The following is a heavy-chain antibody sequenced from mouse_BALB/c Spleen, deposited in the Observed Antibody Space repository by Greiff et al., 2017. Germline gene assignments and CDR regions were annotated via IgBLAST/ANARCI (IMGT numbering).Heavy chain of an antibody. CDR3: ARRGSSRDYAMDY. Sequence: EVQVVESGGDLVKPGGSLKLSCAASGFTFSSYGMSWVRQTPDKRLEWVATISSGGSYTYYPDSVKGRFTISRDNAKNTLYLQMSSLKSEDTAMYYCARRGSSRDYAMDYWGQGTSVTVSS. D-gene: IGHD1-1*01. CDR2: ISSGGSYT. CDR1: GFTFSSYG. J-gene: IGHJ4*01. V-gene: IGHV5-6*01.